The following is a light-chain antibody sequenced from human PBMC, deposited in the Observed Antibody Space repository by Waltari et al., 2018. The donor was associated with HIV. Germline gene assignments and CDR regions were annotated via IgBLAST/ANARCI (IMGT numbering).Light chain of an antibody. J-gene: IGKJ2*01. V-gene: IGKV3-15*01. CDR2: GAS. Sequence: EIVMTQSPDTLPVSPGERATLSCRASQSVGNDLAWYQQKPGQAPRLLIYGASSRATGVPARFSGSGSGTEFTLTISSLQSEDFATYFCQQYDSGPRGITFGQGTMLEI. CDR3: QQYDSGPRGIT. CDR1: QSVGND.